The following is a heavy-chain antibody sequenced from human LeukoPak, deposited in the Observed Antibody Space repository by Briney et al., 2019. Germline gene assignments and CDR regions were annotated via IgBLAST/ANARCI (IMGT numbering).Heavy chain of an antibody. J-gene: IGHJ4*02. CDR1: GYTFTSYY. D-gene: IGHD6-13*01. CDR2: INPSGGST. V-gene: IGHV1-46*01. Sequence: ASVKVSCKASGYTFTSYYMHWVRQAPGQGLEWMGIINPSGGSTSYAQKFQGRVTMTRDTSTSTVYMELTSLRSEDTAVYYCARAAAAGRHAPPVGYWGQGTSVTVSS. CDR3: ARAAAAGRHAPPVGY.